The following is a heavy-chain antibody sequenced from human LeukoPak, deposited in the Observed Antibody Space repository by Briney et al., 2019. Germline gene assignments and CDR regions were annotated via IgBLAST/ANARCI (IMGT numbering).Heavy chain of an antibody. CDR2: IYPNSGGT. D-gene: IGHD6-6*01. Sequence: ASVKVSCKASGYTFTFYYMHLVRQAPGPGLEWMGWIYPNSGGTNYAQKFQGRVTMIRDTSISTADMVLRRLSTDDAAVYYCSKDQLHFRYRSSPNHAFDIWGQGTMVTVSS. CDR1: GYTFTFYY. J-gene: IGHJ3*02. V-gene: IGHV1-2*02. CDR3: SKDQLHFRYRSSPNHAFDI.